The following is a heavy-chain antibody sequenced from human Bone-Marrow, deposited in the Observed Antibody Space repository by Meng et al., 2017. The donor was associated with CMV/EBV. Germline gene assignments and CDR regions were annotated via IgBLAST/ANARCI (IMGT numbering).Heavy chain of an antibody. CDR1: GYTFTGYY. CDR3: ARAYTFEYSSSSGFWFDP. J-gene: IGHJ5*02. CDR2: INPNSGGT. D-gene: IGHD6-6*01. Sequence: ASVKVSCKASGYTFTGYYMHWVRQAPGQGLEWMGWINPNSGGTNYAQKFQGRVTMTRGTSISTAYMELSRLRSDDTAVYYCARAYTFEYSSSSGFWFDPWGQGTLVTVSS. V-gene: IGHV1-2*02.